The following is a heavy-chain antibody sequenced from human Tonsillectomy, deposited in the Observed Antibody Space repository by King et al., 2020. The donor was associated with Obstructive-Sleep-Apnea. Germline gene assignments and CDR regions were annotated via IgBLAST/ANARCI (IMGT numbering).Heavy chain of an antibody. V-gene: IGHV4-38-2*02. CDR3: ARGPSLGEESDY. CDR1: GDSISSSYY. CDR2: IYYSGST. J-gene: IGHJ4*02. D-gene: IGHD2-21*01. Sequence: QVQLQESGPGLVKPSETLSLTGTVSGDSISSSYYWFWIRQPPGKGLEGIGSIYYSGSTYYSPSLRRRVPISVDTSKNKFSLKLSSVTAADTAVYYCARGPSLGEESDYWGQGTLVTVSS.